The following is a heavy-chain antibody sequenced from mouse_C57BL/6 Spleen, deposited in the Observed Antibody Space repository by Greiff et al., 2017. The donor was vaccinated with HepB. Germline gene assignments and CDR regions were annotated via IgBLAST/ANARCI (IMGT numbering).Heavy chain of an antibody. J-gene: IGHJ1*03. CDR2: IYPRSGNT. CDR1: GYTFTSYG. CDR3: ARKDWDERDWYFDV. D-gene: IGHD4-1*01. V-gene: IGHV1-81*01. Sequence: QVQLKESGAELARPGASVKLSCKASGYTFTSYGISWVKQRTGQGLEWIGEIYPRSGNTYYNEKFKGKATLTADKSSSTAYMELRSLTSEDSAVYFCARKDWDERDWYFDVWGTGTTVTVSS.